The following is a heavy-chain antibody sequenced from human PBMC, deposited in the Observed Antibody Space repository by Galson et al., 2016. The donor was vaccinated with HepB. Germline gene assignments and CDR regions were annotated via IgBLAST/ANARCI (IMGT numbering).Heavy chain of an antibody. Sequence: ETLSLTCTVSGGSISGSPYYWGWIRQPPGKGLEWSGSIYYSGSTYYNPSLKSRVTISLDMSKNQFSLNLNSVTAADTAMYYCATDPHFWGQGTLVTVSS. V-gene: IGHV4-39*07. J-gene: IGHJ4*02. CDR2: IYYSGST. CDR3: ATDPHF. CDR1: GGSISGSPYY.